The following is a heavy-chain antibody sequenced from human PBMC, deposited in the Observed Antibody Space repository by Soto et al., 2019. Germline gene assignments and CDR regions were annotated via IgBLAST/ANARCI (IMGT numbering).Heavy chain of an antibody. CDR1: GFTFSSFG. CDR2: ISYDGSNG. Sequence: GGSLRLSCATSGFTFSSFGMHWVRQAPGKGLEWVAVISYDGSNGYYADSVKGRFSISRDNSKNTLYLQLNSLRPEDTAVYNCAKEPVGPDWYFDLWGRGTLVTVSS. V-gene: IGHV3-30*18. CDR3: AKEPVGPDWYFDL. J-gene: IGHJ2*01.